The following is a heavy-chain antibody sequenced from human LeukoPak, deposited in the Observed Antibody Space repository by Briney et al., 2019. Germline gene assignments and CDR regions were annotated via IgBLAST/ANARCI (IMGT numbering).Heavy chain of an antibody. D-gene: IGHD3-16*02. V-gene: IGHV3-23*01. CDR2: LSGGGGTT. CDR1: GFTFSSYA. CDR3: ARVNRGDAFDI. J-gene: IGHJ3*02. Sequence: GGSLRLSCEASGFTFSSYAMSWVRQAPGKGLEWVSCLSGGGGTTYYPDSVKGRFTISRDNSKNTLYLQMNSLRAEDTAVYYCARVNRGDAFDIWGQGTLVTVSS.